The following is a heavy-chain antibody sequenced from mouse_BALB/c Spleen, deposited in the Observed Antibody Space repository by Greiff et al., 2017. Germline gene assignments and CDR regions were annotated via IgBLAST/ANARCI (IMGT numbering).Heavy chain of an antibody. CDR2: IWSGGST. CDR1: GFSLTSYG. CDR3: ARNGAYAMDY. J-gene: IGHJ4*01. Sequence: VHLVESGPGLVQPSQCLSITCTVSGFSLTSYGVHWVRQSPGQGLEWLGVIWSGGSTDYNAAFISRLSISKDNSKSQVFFKMNSLQANDTAIYYCARNGAYAMDYWGQGTSGTVSS. V-gene: IGHV2-2*02.